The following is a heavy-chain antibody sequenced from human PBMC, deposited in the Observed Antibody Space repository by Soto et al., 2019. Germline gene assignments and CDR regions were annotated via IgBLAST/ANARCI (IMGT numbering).Heavy chain of an antibody. Sequence: PSETLSLTCSASGGSVSSGSYYWSWIRQHPAQGLEWIGYIYYSGSTNYNPSLKSRVTISVDTSKNQFSLKLSSVTAADTAVYYCARGVYYDILTGPTLIDYWGQGTLVTVSS. CDR2: IYYSGST. V-gene: IGHV4-61*01. CDR1: GGSVSSGSYY. D-gene: IGHD3-9*01. CDR3: ARGVYYDILTGPTLIDY. J-gene: IGHJ4*02.